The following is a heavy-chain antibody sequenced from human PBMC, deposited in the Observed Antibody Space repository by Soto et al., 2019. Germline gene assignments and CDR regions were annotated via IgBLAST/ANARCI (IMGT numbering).Heavy chain of an antibody. CDR2: VSPNGQGI. Sequence: EVQLLESGGGLVQPGGSLRLPGAAPGLTLGGFGRVGVRKAPGRGLEGVSAVSPNGQGIYYADSVRGRFTISRDFSKNTVFLHMDSLRAEDTAVYYCAKDRDYPRDYFHYWGQGTLVTVSS. D-gene: IGHD3-10*01. J-gene: IGHJ4*02. CDR3: AKDRDYPRDYFHY. V-gene: IGHV3-23*01. CDR1: GLTLGGFG.